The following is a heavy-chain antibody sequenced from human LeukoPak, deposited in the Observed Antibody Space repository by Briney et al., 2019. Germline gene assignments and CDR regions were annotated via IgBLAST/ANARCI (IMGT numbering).Heavy chain of an antibody. V-gene: IGHV4-59*01. CDR3: ARVIPGIAAAGTSWFDP. D-gene: IGHD6-13*01. CDR1: GGSISSYY. CDR2: IYYSGST. J-gene: IGHJ5*02. Sequence: SSETLSLTCTVSGGSISSYYWSWIRQPPGKGLEWIGYIYYSGSTNYNPSLKSRVTISVDTSKNQFSLKLSSVTAADTAVYYCARVIPGIAAAGTSWFDPWGQGTLVTVSS.